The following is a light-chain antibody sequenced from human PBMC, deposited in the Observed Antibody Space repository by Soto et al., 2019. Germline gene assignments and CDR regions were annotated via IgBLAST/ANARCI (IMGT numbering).Light chain of an antibody. V-gene: IGKV1-5*03. J-gene: IGKJ2*02. CDR3: QHYNNALCT. Sequence: DIQMTQSPSTLSASVGDRVTITCRASQSISSWLAWYQQKPGKAPKLLIYKASSLESGVPSRFSGSGSGTEITLTISSLQADDFATYYCQHYNNALCTFGQGTKLEIK. CDR1: QSISSW. CDR2: KAS.